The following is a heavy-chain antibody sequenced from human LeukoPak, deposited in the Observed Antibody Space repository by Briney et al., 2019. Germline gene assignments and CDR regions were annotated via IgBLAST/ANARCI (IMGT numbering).Heavy chain of an antibody. CDR3: AREPTSGREPTSGRPLDY. J-gene: IGHJ4*02. D-gene: IGHD5-12*01. Sequence: SETLSLTCTVSGGSISGYFWSWIRQPAGKGLEWIGRIYSSGSNNYNPSLKSRVTLSLDTSKNHLSLNLSSVTAADTAVYYCAREPTSGREPTSGRPLDYWGQGTLVTVSS. CDR1: GGSISGYF. CDR2: IYSSGSN. V-gene: IGHV4-4*07.